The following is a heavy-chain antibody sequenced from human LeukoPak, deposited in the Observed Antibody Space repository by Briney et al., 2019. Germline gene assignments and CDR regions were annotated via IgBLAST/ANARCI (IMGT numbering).Heavy chain of an antibody. CDR3: ARVAGDSSGRVSDWFDP. V-gene: IGHV1-69*13. CDR2: IIPIFGTA. J-gene: IGHJ5*02. CDR1: GGTFSSYA. D-gene: IGHD6-19*01. Sequence: GASVKVSCKASGGTFSSYAISWVRQAPGQGLEWMGGIIPIFGTANYAQKFQGRVTITADESTSTAYMELSSLRSEDTAVYYCARVAGDSSGRVSDWFDPWGQGTLVTVSS.